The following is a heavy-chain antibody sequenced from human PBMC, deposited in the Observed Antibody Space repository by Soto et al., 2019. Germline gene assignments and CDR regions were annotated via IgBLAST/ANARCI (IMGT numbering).Heavy chain of an antibody. CDR1: GFTFSSFG. V-gene: IGHV3-33*01. CDR3: AGTTSLQWYYMDV. D-gene: IGHD1-7*01. CDR2: IWYDGSNK. J-gene: IGHJ6*03. Sequence: PGGSPRLSCAASGFTFSSFGMHWVRQAPDKGLEWVAVIWYDGSNKYYADSVKGRFTISRDNFKNTLYLHLNSVTPEDTAVYYCAGTTSLQWYYMDVWDKGTTVTVSS.